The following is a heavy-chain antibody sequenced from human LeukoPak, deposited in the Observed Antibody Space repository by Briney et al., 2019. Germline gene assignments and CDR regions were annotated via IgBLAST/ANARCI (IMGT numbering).Heavy chain of an antibody. CDR2: IYYSGST. CDR3: ARDWYCSSTSCSNLDY. Sequence: PSETLSLTCTVSGGSISSSSYYWGWIRQPPGKGLEWIGSIYYSGSTYYNPSLKSRVTISVDTSKNQFSLKLSSVTAADTAVYYCARDWYCSSTSCSNLDYWGQGTLVTVSS. CDR1: GGSISSSSYY. V-gene: IGHV4-39*07. J-gene: IGHJ4*02. D-gene: IGHD2-2*01.